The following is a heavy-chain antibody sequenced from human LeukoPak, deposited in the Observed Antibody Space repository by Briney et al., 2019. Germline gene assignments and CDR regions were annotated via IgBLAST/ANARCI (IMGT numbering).Heavy chain of an antibody. CDR2: LNHSGST. Sequence: SETLSLTCAGYGGSFSGYYWRWLRQPPGKGRSWIGELNHSGSTNYNPSLYRRVTISVDTSENKFSLGVSCVIATDTAVYYFAREGAMAFTSLHYWAEGTMVTVSS. V-gene: IGHV4-34*01. J-gene: IGHJ4*02. D-gene: IGHD5-18*01. CDR3: AREGAMAFTSLHY. CDR1: GGSFSGYY.